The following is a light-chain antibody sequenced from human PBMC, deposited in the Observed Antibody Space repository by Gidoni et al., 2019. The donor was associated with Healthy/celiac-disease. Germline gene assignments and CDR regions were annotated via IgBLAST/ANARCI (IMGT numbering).Light chain of an antibody. Sequence: IVLTQSPDSLAVSLGERATINCKSSQRVLYSSNNKNYLAWYQQKPGQPPKLLIYWASTRESGVPDRFSGSGSGTDFTLTSSSLQAEDVAVYYCQQYYSTPLTFGGGTKVEIK. V-gene: IGKV4-1*01. CDR1: QRVLYSSNNKNY. J-gene: IGKJ4*01. CDR2: WAS. CDR3: QQYYSTPLT.